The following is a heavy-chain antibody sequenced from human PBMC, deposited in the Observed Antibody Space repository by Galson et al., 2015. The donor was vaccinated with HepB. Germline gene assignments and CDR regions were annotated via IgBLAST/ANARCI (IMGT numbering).Heavy chain of an antibody. CDR3: ARDRHGDYDVY. Sequence: SLRLSCAASGFTVNAKYMSWVRQAPGKGLDWVSLIYSGGTTYYADSVKGRFTISRDNSKNTLYLQMNSLRAEDTAVYYCARDRHGDYDVYWGQGTLVTVSS. V-gene: IGHV3-53*01. D-gene: IGHD4-17*01. CDR2: IYSGGTT. J-gene: IGHJ4*02. CDR1: GFTVNAKY.